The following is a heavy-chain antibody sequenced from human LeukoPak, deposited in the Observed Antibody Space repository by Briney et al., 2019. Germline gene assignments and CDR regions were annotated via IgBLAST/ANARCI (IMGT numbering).Heavy chain of an antibody. CDR3: AKDWYDYIWGSYRVPFDY. CDR2: ISGSGGST. D-gene: IGHD3-16*02. J-gene: IGHJ4*02. V-gene: IGHV3-23*01. Sequence: AGGSLRLPCAASGFTFSSYAMSWVRQAPGKGLEWVSAISGSGGSTYYADSVKGRFTISRDNSKNTLYLQMNSLRAEDTAVYYCAKDWYDYIWGSYRVPFDYWGQGTLVTVSS. CDR1: GFTFSSYA.